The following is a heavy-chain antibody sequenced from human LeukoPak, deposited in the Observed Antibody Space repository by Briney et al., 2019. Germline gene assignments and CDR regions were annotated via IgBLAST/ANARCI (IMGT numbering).Heavy chain of an antibody. D-gene: IGHD1-14*01. J-gene: IGHJ3*02. V-gene: IGHV4-4*02. CDR1: GGSISSNTW. Sequence: PSETLSLTCTVSGGSISSNTWWSWVRQPPGKGLEWIGEIYHSRSTNYNPSLKSRVTISVDKSMNQFSLKLSSVTAADAAVYYCASRMYKTVGNSAFDIWGQGTMVTVSS. CDR3: ASRMYKTVGNSAFDI. CDR2: IYHSRST.